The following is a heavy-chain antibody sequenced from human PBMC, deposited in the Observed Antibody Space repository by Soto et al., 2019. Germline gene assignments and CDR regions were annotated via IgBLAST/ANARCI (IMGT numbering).Heavy chain of an antibody. CDR3: ARSIVVVTALDY. CDR2: INTGNGNT. D-gene: IGHD2-21*02. J-gene: IGHJ4*02. CDR1: GYTFTNYA. V-gene: IGHV1-3*04. Sequence: ASVKVSCKASGYTFTNYAIHWVRQAPGQRLEWMGWINTGNGNTKYSRKFQGRVTMTRDTSARTAYMELSSLRSEDTAVYYCARSIVVVTALDYWGQGTLVTVSS.